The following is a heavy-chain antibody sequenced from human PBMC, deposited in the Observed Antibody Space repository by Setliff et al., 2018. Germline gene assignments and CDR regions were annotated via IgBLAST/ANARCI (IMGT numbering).Heavy chain of an antibody. CDR1: GFTFSNYW. CDR3: ATSGSYHGPLI. D-gene: IGHD1-26*01. J-gene: IGHJ4*02. Sequence: GGSLRLSCAASGFTFSNYWMHWVRQAPGKGLVWVSRIYSDGNTTNYADSVKGRFTISRDNAKNTLYLLMSSLGAEDTAVYYCATSGSYHGPLIWGQGALVTVSS. V-gene: IGHV3-74*01. CDR2: IYSDGNTT.